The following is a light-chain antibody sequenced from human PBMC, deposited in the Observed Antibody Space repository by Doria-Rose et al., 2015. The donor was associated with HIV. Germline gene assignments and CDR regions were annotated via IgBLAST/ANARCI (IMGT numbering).Light chain of an antibody. CDR1: QSLLYTSKNY. CDR2: CAS. V-gene: IGKV4-1*01. Sequence: DIRMTQSPESLGMSLGERATLNCKSNQSLLYTSKNYLAWSQQKPGQPPKLLIYCASTRKSGVHARFSGSGSGTDFTVAISSLEAEYVAVYYCQQYYDTASFRPGTTVDIK. J-gene: IGKJ3*01. CDR3: QQYYDTAS.